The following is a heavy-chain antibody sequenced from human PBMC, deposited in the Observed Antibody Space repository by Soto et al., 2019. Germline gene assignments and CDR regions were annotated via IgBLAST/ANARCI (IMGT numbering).Heavy chain of an antibody. CDR3: ARRGGATIMDY. J-gene: IGHJ4*02. Sequence: QLQLQESGPGLVKPSETLSLTCTVSGGSISSSSYYWDWIRQPPGKGLAWIGSIYYSGSTYYNPSLKSRVTISVDTSKNQFSLELSSVTAADTAVYYCARRGGATIMDYWGQGTLVTVSS. CDR1: GGSISSSSYY. CDR2: IYYSGST. V-gene: IGHV4-39*01. D-gene: IGHD5-12*01.